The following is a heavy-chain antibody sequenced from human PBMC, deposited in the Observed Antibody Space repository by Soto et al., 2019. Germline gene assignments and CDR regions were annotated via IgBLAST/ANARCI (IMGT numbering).Heavy chain of an antibody. V-gene: IGHV4-39*01. D-gene: IGHD1-26*01. CDR1: GGSISSSSYY. J-gene: IGHJ4*02. CDR2: IYYSGST. Sequence: SETLSLTCTVSGGSISSSSYYWGWIRQPPGKGLEWIGSIYYSGSTYYNPSLKSRVTISVDTSKNQFSLKLSSVTAADTAVYYCARKAPIGTFDYWGQGTLVTVSS. CDR3: ARKAPIGTFDY.